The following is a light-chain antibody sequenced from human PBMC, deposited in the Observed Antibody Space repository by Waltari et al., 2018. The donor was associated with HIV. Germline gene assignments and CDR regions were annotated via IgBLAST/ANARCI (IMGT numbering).Light chain of an antibody. CDR2: DVS. CDR1: TSDVGTYNY. J-gene: IGLJ3*02. Sequence: QSALAQPASVSGSPGQSITISCTGTTSDVGTYNYVSWYQQHPGKGPKLVIFDVSHRPAGISVRCIGSRSGNTASLTIAGLQAEDEADYFCSSYATNTNNSAWVFGGGTKVTVL. V-gene: IGLV2-14*03. CDR3: SSYATNTNNSAWV.